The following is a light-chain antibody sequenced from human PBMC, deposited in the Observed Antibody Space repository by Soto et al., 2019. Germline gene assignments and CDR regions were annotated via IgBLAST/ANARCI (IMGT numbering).Light chain of an antibody. V-gene: IGLV2-8*01. J-gene: IGLJ1*01. CDR2: EVS. Sequence: QSVLTQPPSASGSPGQSVTISCTGTTSDVGGYNCVSWYQQHPGKAPQVMIYEVSKRPSGVPDRFSGSKSGNTASLTVSGVQAEDEADYYCCAYAGSYTYVFGTGTKVTVL. CDR3: CAYAGSYTYV. CDR1: TSDVGGYNC.